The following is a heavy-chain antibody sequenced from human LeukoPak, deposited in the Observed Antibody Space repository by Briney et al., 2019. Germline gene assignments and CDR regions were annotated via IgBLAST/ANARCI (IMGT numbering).Heavy chain of an antibody. Sequence: GGSLRLSCAASGFTFGNYAMSWVRQAPGKGLEWVSSISSSSSYIYYADSVKGRFTISRDNAKNSLYLQMNSLRAEDTAVYYCAKNCYGYGHCNWGQGTPVTVSS. CDR1: GFTFGNYA. CDR2: ISSSSSYI. V-gene: IGHV3-21*01. J-gene: IGHJ4*02. D-gene: IGHD5-18*01. CDR3: AKNCYGYGHCN.